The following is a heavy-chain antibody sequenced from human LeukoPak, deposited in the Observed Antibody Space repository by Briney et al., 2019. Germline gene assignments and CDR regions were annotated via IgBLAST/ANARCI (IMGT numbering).Heavy chain of an antibody. CDR2: IWYDGSNK. V-gene: IGHV3-33*01. CDR3: ARDVTDTAEFDY. D-gene: IGHD5-18*01. CDR1: GFTFSSYG. J-gene: IGHJ4*02. Sequence: PGGSLRLSCAASGFTFSSYGMHWVRQAPGKGLEWVAVIWYDGSNKYYADSVKGRFTISRDNSKNTLYLQMNSLRAEDTAVYYCARDVTDTAEFDYWGQGTLVTVSS.